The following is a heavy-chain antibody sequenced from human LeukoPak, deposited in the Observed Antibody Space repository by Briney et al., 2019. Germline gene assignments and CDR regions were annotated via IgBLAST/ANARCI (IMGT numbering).Heavy chain of an antibody. Sequence: PSETLSLTCTVSGGSISSYYWSWIRQPPGKGLEWIGYIYYSGSTNYNPSLKSRVTISVDTSKNQFSLKLSSVTAADTAVYYCARGGYCSSTSCYCDYWGQGTLVTVSS. CDR1: GGSISSYY. J-gene: IGHJ4*02. V-gene: IGHV4-59*12. CDR3: ARGGYCSSTSCYCDY. D-gene: IGHD2-2*01. CDR2: IYYSGST.